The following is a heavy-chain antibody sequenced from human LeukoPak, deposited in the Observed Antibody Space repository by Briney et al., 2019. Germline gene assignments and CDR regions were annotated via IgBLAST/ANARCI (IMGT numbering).Heavy chain of an antibody. CDR2: IIPIFGTA. CDR1: GGTFISYA. CDR3: AKDRSGWYPDY. V-gene: IGHV1-69*06. D-gene: IGHD6-19*01. Sequence: SVKVSCKASGGTFISYAISWVRQAPGQGLEWMGGIIPIFGTANYAQKFQGRVTITADKSTSTAYMELSSLRAEDTAVYYCAKDRSGWYPDYWGQGTLVTVSS. J-gene: IGHJ4*02.